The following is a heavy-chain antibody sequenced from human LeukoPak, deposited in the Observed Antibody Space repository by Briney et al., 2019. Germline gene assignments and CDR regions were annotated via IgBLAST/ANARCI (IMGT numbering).Heavy chain of an antibody. V-gene: IGHV3-33*08. CDR2: IWYDRSNK. CDR3: ARGYSGYDPDYYYYMDV. Sequence: GGSLRLSCAASGFTFSSYGMNWVRQAPGKGLEWVAVIWYDRSNKYYADSVKGRFTISRDNSKNTLYLQMNSLRAEDTAVYYCARGYSGYDPDYYYYMDVWGKGTTVTVSS. D-gene: IGHD5-12*01. J-gene: IGHJ6*03. CDR1: GFTFSSYG.